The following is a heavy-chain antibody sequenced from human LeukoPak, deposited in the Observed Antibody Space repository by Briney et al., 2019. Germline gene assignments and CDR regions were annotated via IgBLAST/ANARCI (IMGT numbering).Heavy chain of an antibody. Sequence: GASVKVPCKASGYTFTGYYMHWVRQAPGQGLEWMGWINPNSGGTNYAQKFQGRVTMSRDTSISTAYMELSRLRSDDTAVYYCARGAPVFRWFDPWGQGTLVTVSS. CDR3: ARGAPVFRWFDP. V-gene: IGHV1-2*02. D-gene: IGHD2-21*01. CDR1: GYTFTGYY. CDR2: INPNSGGT. J-gene: IGHJ5*02.